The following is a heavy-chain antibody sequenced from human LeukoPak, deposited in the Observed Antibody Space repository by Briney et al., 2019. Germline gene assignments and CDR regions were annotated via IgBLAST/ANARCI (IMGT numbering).Heavy chain of an antibody. D-gene: IGHD6-19*01. J-gene: IGHJ4*02. Sequence: ASVKVSCKASGYTFTGYYMHWVRQAPGQGREWMGWINPNSGGTNYAQKFQGRVTMTRDTSISTAYMELSRLRSDDTAVYYCARGTASSGRSHFDYWGQGTLVTVSS. V-gene: IGHV1-2*02. CDR1: GYTFTGYY. CDR2: INPNSGGT. CDR3: ARGTASSGRSHFDY.